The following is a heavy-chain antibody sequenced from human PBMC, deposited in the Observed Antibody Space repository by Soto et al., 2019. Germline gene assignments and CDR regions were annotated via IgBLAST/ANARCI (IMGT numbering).Heavy chain of an antibody. J-gene: IGHJ6*02. CDR1: GYTFTSYG. CDR2: IRAYNGNT. V-gene: IGHV1-18*01. CDR3: ARDLPTMDV. Sequence: QVQLVQSGAEVKKPGASVKVSCKASGYTFTSYGISWVRQAPGQGLEWMGWIRAYNGNTNYAQKLKGSVTMTTVTSTSTAYMELRILRSDDTAVYYCARDLPTMDVWGQGTTVTVSS.